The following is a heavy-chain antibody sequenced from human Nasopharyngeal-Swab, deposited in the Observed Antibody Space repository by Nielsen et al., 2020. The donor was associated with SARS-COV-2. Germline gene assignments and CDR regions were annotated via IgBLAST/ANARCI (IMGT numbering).Heavy chain of an antibody. V-gene: IGHV3-21*01. CDR2: ISSSSSYI. J-gene: IGHJ6*03. CDR3: ARFALGLTYGPLLSYYMDV. Sequence: VRQAPGKGLEWVSSISSSSSYIYYADSVKGRFIISRDNAKNSLYLQMNSLRAEDTAVYYCARFALGLTYGPLLSYYMDVWGKGTTVTV. D-gene: IGHD3-10*01.